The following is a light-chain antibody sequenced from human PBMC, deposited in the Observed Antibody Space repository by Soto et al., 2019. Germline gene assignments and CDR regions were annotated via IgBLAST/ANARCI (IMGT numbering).Light chain of an antibody. Sequence: QSALTQPASVSGSPGQSITISCTGTSSDVGGYNYVSWYQQHPGKAPKLMIYEVSNRPSGVSNRFSGSKSGNTASLTISGLQAEDEADYYCSSYTSSSTYWVLGGGTKLTVL. CDR3: SSYTSSSTYWV. V-gene: IGLV2-14*01. CDR1: SSDVGGYNY. J-gene: IGLJ3*02. CDR2: EVS.